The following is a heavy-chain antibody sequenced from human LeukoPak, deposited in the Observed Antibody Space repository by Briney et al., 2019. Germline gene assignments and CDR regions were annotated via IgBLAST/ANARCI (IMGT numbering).Heavy chain of an antibody. J-gene: IGHJ6*02. CDR2: INPNSGGT. CDR3: ARSSPMVRGVNSVAVGMDV. Sequence: GASVKVSCKASGYTFTGYYMHWVRQAPGQGLEWMGWINPNSGGTNYAQKFQGWVTMTRDTSISTAYMELSRLRSDDTAVYYCARSSPMVRGVNSVAVGMDVWGQGTTVTVSS. CDR1: GYTFTGYY. V-gene: IGHV1-2*04. D-gene: IGHD3-10*01.